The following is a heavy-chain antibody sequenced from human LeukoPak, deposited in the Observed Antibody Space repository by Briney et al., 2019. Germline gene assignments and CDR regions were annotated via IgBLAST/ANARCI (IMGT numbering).Heavy chain of an antibody. Sequence: GGSLRLSCAASGFTFRSYAMSWVRQAPGKGLEWVSAISKDADATYYAASVRGRFTISRDNSQDTLSLQMNSLRVEDTAVYYCATHYDFWSGFLAPLDYWGQGTLVTVSS. J-gene: IGHJ4*02. CDR1: GFTFRSYA. V-gene: IGHV3-23*01. D-gene: IGHD3-3*01. CDR3: ATHYDFWSGFLAPLDY. CDR2: ISKDADAT.